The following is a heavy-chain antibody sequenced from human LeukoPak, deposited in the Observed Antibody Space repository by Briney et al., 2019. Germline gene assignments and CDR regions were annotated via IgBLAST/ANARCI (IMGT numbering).Heavy chain of an antibody. Sequence: PSETLSLTCAVYGGSFSGYYWSWIRQPAGKGLEWIGRIYTSGSTNYNPSLKSRVTISVDTSKNQFSLKLSSVTAADTAVYYCASLPYYDFWSGYYTAGFDPWGQGTLVTVSS. CDR2: IYTSGST. D-gene: IGHD3-3*01. J-gene: IGHJ5*02. CDR3: ASLPYYDFWSGYYTAGFDP. CDR1: GGSFSGYY. V-gene: IGHV4-59*10.